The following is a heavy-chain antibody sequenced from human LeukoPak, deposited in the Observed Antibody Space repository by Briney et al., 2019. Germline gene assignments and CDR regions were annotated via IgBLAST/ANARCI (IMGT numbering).Heavy chain of an antibody. Sequence: GGSLRLSCAASGFTFSSYAMSWVRQAPGKGLEWVSAISGSGGSTYYADSVKGRFTISRDNSKNTLYLQMNSLRAEDTAVYYCAKISPLLNDCGAYFGGNVVFDLGAKGKMVPVFS. CDR3: AKISPLLNDCGAYFGGNVVFDL. CDR1: GFTFSSYA. D-gene: IGHD4-17*01. CDR2: ISGSGGST. V-gene: IGHV3-23*01. J-gene: IGHJ3*01.